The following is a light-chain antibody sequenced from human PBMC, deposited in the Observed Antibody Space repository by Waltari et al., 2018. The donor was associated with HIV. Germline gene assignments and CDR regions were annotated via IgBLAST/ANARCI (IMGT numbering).Light chain of an antibody. V-gene: IGLV1-44*01. CDR2: GND. CDR1: SANIGSNY. J-gene: IGLJ3*02. Sequence: QSVLTQPPSASGTPGQRVTISCSGSSANIGSNYVNWYQQFPGAAPKLLISGNDQRPSGVPDRFSGSKSGTSASLAISGLRSEDEADYYCATWDDSLNGVMFGGGTKLTVL. CDR3: ATWDDSLNGVM.